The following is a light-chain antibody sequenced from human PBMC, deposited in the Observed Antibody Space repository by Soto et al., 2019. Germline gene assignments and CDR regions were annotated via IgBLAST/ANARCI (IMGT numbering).Light chain of an antibody. CDR1: QSVSSN. CDR3: QQSYSTQT. V-gene: IGKV3-15*01. Sequence: EIVMTQSPATLSVSPGERATLSCRASQSVSSNLAWYQQKPGQAPRLLIYGASTRATGIPARFSGSGSGTDFTLTISSLQPEDFATYYCQQSYSTQTFGQGTKV. CDR2: GAS. J-gene: IGKJ1*01.